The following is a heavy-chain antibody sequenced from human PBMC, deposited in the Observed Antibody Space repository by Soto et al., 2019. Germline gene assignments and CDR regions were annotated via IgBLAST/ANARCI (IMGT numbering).Heavy chain of an antibody. J-gene: IGHJ4*02. V-gene: IGHV4-59*01. CDR3: ARDTTPSL. D-gene: IGHD1-1*01. Sequence: QVQLQESGPGLVKPSETLSLTCTVSGASISSYYWSWIRQPPGKGLEWIGYVYYSGSTNYNPSLKSRVTLSMTPSKTQFSLTLSSVTAADPAMYCCARDTTPSLWGQGTLVTVSS. CDR2: VYYSGST. CDR1: GASISSYY.